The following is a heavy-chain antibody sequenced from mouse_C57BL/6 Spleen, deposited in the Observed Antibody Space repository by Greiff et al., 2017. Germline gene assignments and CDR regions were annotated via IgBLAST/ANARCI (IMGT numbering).Heavy chain of an antibody. V-gene: IGHV5-17*01. CDR3: ARGLIYYGNYLYAMDY. CDR1: GFTFSDYG. D-gene: IGHD2-1*01. J-gene: IGHJ4*01. Sequence: EVQLVESGGGLVKPGGSLKLSCAASGFTFSDYGMHWVRQAPEKGLEWVAYISSGSSTIYYADTVKGRFTISRDNAKNTLFLQMTSLRSEDTAMYYCARGLIYYGNYLYAMDYWGQGTSVTVSS. CDR2: ISSGSSTI.